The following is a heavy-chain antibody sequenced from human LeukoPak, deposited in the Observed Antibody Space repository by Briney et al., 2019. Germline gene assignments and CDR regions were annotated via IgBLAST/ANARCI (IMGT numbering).Heavy chain of an antibody. CDR1: GFTVSSNY. CDR2: IYSGGST. J-gene: IGHJ4*02. V-gene: IGHV3-66*01. D-gene: IGHD5-18*01. CDR3: AKDQRIQLWSYYFDY. Sequence: GGSLRLSCAASGFTVSSNYMSWVRQAPGKGLEWVSVIYSGGSTYYADSVKGRFTISRDNSKNTLYLQMNSLRAEDTAVYYCAKDQRIQLWSYYFDYWGQGTLVTVSS.